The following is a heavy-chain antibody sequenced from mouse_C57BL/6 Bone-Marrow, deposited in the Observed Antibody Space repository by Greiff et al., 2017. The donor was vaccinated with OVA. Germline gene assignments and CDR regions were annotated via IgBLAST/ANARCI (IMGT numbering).Heavy chain of an antibody. CDR2: IDPENGDT. V-gene: IGHV14-4*01. J-gene: IGHJ2*01. Sequence: EVKLQESGAELVRPGASVKLSCTASGFNIKDDYMHWVKQRPEQGLEWIGWIDPENGDTEYASKFQGKATITADTSSNTAYLQLSSLTSEDTAVYYCTTSLDYFDYWGQGTTLTVSS. CDR3: TTSLDYFDY. CDR1: GFNIKDDY.